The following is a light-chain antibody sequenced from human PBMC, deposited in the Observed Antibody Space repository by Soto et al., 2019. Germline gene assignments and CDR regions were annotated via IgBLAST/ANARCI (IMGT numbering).Light chain of an antibody. CDR3: GSWDSSLSAYV. CDR2: DTN. CDR1: SSNIWGNS. J-gene: IGLJ1*01. V-gene: IGLV1-51*01. Sequence: QSVLAQPPSVPAAPGQKVTISCSGSSSNIWGNSVSWYQQLPGTAPKLLIYDTNKRPSGIPARFSASKYGTSATLGLTGFXTGDEADYYCGSWDSSLSAYVFGTGTRSPS.